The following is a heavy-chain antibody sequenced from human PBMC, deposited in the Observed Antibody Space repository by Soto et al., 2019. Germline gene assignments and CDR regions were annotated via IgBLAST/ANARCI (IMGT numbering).Heavy chain of an antibody. D-gene: IGHD6-13*01. CDR3: ARDEAADQGAFDI. Sequence: PGGSLRLSCAASGVTFSSYAMHWVRQAPGKGLEYVSAISSNGGSTYYANSVKGRFTISRDNSKNTLYLQMGSLRAEDMAVYYCARDEAADQGAFDIWGQGTMVTVSS. CDR2: ISSNGGST. CDR1: GVTFSSYA. V-gene: IGHV3-64*01. J-gene: IGHJ3*02.